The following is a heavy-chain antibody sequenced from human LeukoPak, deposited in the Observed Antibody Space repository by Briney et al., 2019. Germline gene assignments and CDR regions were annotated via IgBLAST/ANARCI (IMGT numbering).Heavy chain of an antibody. D-gene: IGHD3-10*01. CDR3: ARAGRARVLWFPFDP. CDR1: GGSISSSSYY. V-gene: IGHV4-39*01. J-gene: IGHJ5*02. CDR2: IYYSGST. Sequence: PSETLSLTCTVSGGSISSSSYYWGWIRQPPGKGLEWIGSIYYSGSTYYNPSLKSRVTISVDTSKNQFSLKLSSVTAADTAVYYCARAGRARVLWFPFDPWGQGTLVTVSS.